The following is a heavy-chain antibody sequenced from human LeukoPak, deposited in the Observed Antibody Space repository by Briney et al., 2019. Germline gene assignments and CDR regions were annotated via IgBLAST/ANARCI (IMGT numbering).Heavy chain of an antibody. D-gene: IGHD5-18*01. J-gene: IGHJ6*03. Sequence: PSETLSLTCAVYGGSFSGYYWSWIRQPPGKGLEWIGEINHSGSTNYNPSLKSRVTISVDTSKNQFSLKLSSVTAADTAVYYCARGRGGYSYGYNYYYMDVWGKGTTVTVSS. CDR3: ARGRGGYSYGYNYYYMDV. V-gene: IGHV4-34*01. CDR1: GGSFSGYY. CDR2: INHSGST.